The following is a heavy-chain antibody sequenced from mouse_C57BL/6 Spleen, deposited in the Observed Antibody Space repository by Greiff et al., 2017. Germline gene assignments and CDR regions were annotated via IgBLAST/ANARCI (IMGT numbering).Heavy chain of an antibody. Sequence: EVKVVESGGGLVKPGGSLKLSCAASGFTFSDYGMHWVRQAPEKGLEWVAYISSGSSTIYYADTVKGRFTISRDNAKNTLFLQMTSLRSEDTAMYYCARPWDYGSSYPFAYWGQGTLVTVSA. J-gene: IGHJ3*01. CDR3: ARPWDYGSSYPFAY. CDR2: ISSGSSTI. CDR1: GFTFSDYG. V-gene: IGHV5-17*01. D-gene: IGHD1-1*01.